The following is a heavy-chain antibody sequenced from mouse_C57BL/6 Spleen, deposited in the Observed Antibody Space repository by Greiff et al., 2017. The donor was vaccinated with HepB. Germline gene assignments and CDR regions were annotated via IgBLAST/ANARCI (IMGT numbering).Heavy chain of an antibody. CDR3: ARSGYPGTGYFDV. CDR2: IYPRSGNT. J-gene: IGHJ1*03. CDR1: GYTFTSYG. Sequence: VQLQQSGAELARPGASVKLSCKASGYTFTSYGISWVKQRTGQGLEWIGEIYPRSGNTYYNEKFKGKATLTADKSSSTAYMELRSLTSEDSAVYFLARSGYPGTGYFDVWGTGTTVTVSS. V-gene: IGHV1-81*01. D-gene: IGHD4-1*01.